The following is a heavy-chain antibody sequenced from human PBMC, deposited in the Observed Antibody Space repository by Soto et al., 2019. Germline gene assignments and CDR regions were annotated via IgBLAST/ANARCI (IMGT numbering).Heavy chain of an antibody. CDR3: AKDRREAATTTWFDP. V-gene: IGHV3-23*01. D-gene: IGHD4-4*01. Sequence: EVQLLESGGGLVQPGGSLRLSCAASGFTFNNYAMTWVRQAPGKGLEWVSGMSGSGADTYYADSVKGRFTISRDNSENTLYLKMNSLRAEDTAVYYCAKDRREAATTTWFDPWGQGTLVTVSS. CDR1: GFTFNNYA. J-gene: IGHJ5*02. CDR2: MSGSGADT.